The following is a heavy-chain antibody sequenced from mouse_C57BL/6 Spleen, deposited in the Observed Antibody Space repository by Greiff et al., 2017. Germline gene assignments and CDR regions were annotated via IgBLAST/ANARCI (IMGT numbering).Heavy chain of an antibody. CDR2: IHPNSGST. J-gene: IGHJ4*01. V-gene: IGHV1-64*01. CDR1: GYTFTSYW. D-gene: IGHD2-5*01. Sequence: QVQLQQPGAELVKPGASVKLSCKASGYTFTSYWMHWVKQRPGQGLEWIGMIHPNSGSTNYNEKFKSKATLTVDKSSSTAYMQLSSLTSEDSAVYYCARVENYSNSRAMDYWGQGTSVTVSS. CDR3: ARVENYSNSRAMDY.